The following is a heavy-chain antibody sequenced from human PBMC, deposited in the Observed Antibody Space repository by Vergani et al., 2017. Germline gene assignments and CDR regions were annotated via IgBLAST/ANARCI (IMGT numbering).Heavy chain of an antibody. CDR1: GGSLSSGGYY. J-gene: IGHJ4*02. Sequence: QVQLQESGPGLVKPSQTLSLTCTVSGGSLSSGGYYWSWIRQHPGKGLEWIGYIYYSGSTYYNPSLKSRVTISVDTSKNQFSLKLSSVTAADTAVYYCARDSLARGSSWTGIDYWGQGTLVTVSS. CDR2: IYYSGST. V-gene: IGHV4-31*03. CDR3: ARDSLARGSSWTGIDY. D-gene: IGHD6-13*01.